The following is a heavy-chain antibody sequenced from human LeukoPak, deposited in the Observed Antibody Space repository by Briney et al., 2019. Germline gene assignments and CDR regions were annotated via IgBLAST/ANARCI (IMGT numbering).Heavy chain of an antibody. CDR1: GFTFSSSA. CDR2: ISGGGGST. D-gene: IGHD3-22*01. CDR3: ARGDYYDSSGYYAHDAFDI. V-gene: IGHV3-23*01. J-gene: IGHJ3*02. Sequence: GGSLRLSCAASGFTFSSSAMSWVRQAPGKGLEWLSTISGGGGSTYYADSVKGRFTISRDNSKNTLYLHMKSLRAEDTAVYYCARGDYYDSSGYYAHDAFDIWGQGTMVTVSS.